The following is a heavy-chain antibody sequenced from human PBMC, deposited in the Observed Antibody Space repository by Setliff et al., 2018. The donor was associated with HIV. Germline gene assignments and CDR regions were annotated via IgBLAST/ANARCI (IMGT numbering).Heavy chain of an antibody. V-gene: IGHV1-18*01. CDR3: ARDAWVEFLEWTFYGMDV. Sequence: ASVKVSCKASGYTFTSYGISWVRQAPGQGLEWMGWISAYNGDTKYAPKVQGRVTLTTDTSSSTIYMELRRLRSDDTAVYYCARDAWVEFLEWTFYGMDVWGQGTTGTVSS. CDR1: GYTFTSYG. D-gene: IGHD3-3*02. J-gene: IGHJ6*02. CDR2: ISAYNGDT.